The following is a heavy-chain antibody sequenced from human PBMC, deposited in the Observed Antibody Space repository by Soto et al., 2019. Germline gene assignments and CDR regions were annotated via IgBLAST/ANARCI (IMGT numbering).Heavy chain of an antibody. Sequence: SLKVSCKASGGTFSSYTISWVRQAPGQGLEWMGRIIPILGIANYAQKFQGRVTITADKSTSTAYMELSSLRSEDTAVYYCARGYSGYDFFYYYGMDVWGQGTTVTVSS. CDR1: GGTFSSYT. D-gene: IGHD5-12*01. V-gene: IGHV1-69*02. J-gene: IGHJ6*02. CDR2: IIPILGIA. CDR3: ARGYSGYDFFYYYGMDV.